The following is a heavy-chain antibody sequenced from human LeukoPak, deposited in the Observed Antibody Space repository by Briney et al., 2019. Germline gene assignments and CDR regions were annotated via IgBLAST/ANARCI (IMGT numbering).Heavy chain of an antibody. Sequence: GGSLRLSCALSGFTFSSYSMNWVRQAPGKGLEGVSSITSSSSYIYYADSVKGRFTISRDNAKNSLYLQMNSLRVEDTAFYYCASAHGGSCYDRPFDYWGQGTLVTVSS. J-gene: IGHJ4*02. CDR1: GFTFSSYS. V-gene: IGHV3-21*01. CDR3: ASAHGGSCYDRPFDY. CDR2: ITSSSSYI. D-gene: IGHD5-12*01.